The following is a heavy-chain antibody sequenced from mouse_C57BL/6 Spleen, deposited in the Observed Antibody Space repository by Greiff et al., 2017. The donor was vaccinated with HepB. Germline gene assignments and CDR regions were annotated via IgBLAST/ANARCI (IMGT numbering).Heavy chain of an antibody. V-gene: IGHV1-81*01. Sequence: QVQLQQSGAELARPGASVKLSCKAPGYTFTSYGISWVKQRTGQGLEWIGEIYPRSGNTYYNEKFKGKATLTADKSSSTAYMELRSLTSEDSAVYFCASPITTVVAPGYFDVWGTGTTVTVSS. CDR2: IYPRSGNT. CDR1: GYTFTSYG. D-gene: IGHD1-1*01. CDR3: ASPITTVVAPGYFDV. J-gene: IGHJ1*03.